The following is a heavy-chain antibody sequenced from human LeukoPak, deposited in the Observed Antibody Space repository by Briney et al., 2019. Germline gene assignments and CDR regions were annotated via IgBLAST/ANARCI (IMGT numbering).Heavy chain of an antibody. V-gene: IGHV3-7*04. CDR1: EFTLSSYW. D-gene: IGHD7-27*01. Sequence: GGSLRLSCAASEFTLSSYWMSWVRQAPGKGLEWVAHIKQDGSEKYYMDSVKGRFTISRDNAKDSLYLQMNSLRAEDTAVYYCARGWNWGLDCWGQGTLVTVSS. J-gene: IGHJ4*02. CDR3: ARGWNWGLDC. CDR2: IKQDGSEK.